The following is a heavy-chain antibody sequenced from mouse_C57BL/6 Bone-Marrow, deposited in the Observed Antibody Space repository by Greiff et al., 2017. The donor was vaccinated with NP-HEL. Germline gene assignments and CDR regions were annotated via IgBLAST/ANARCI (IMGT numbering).Heavy chain of an antibody. J-gene: IGHJ3*01. D-gene: IGHD2-5*01. CDR2: INPSNGGT. CDR3: AAYYSNWGFAY. CDR1: GYTFTSYW. V-gene: IGHV1-53*01. Sequence: QVQLQQPGTELVKPGASVKLSCKASGYTFTSYWMHWVKQRPGQGLEWLGNINPSNGGTNYNEPFTSKATLTVDKSSSTAYMQLSSLTSEDSAVYYCAAYYSNWGFAYWGQGTLVTVSA.